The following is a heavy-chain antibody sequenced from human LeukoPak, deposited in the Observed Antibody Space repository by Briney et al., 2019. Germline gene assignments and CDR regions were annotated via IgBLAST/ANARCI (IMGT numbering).Heavy chain of an antibody. J-gene: IGHJ5*02. CDR2: IYYSGST. Sequence: SETLSLTCTVSGGSISSSSYYWGWIRQPPGKGLEWIGSIYYSGSTYYNPSLKSRVIISVDTSKNQFSLKLRSMTAADTAVYYCARGTVWFDPWGQGTLVTVSS. CDR3: ARGTVWFDP. D-gene: IGHD1-1*01. V-gene: IGHV4-39*01. CDR1: GGSISSSSYY.